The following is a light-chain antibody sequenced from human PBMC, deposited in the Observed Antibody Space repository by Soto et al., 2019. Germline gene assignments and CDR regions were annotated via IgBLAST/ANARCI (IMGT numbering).Light chain of an antibody. Sequence: IVLTQSPATLSLSPGERATLSFRASQSVSSSLAWYQQKLGQAPGLLIYEASDRATGIPARFSGSGSGTDFTLIISSLQPEDFAVYYCQQGSTWPWTFGQGTKVDIK. J-gene: IGKJ1*01. CDR2: EAS. V-gene: IGKV3-11*01. CDR3: QQGSTWPWT. CDR1: QSVSSS.